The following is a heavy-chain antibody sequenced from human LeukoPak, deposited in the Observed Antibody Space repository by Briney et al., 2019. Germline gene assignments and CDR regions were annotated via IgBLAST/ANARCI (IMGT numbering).Heavy chain of an antibody. CDR1: GYTFTSYA. CDR3: ARTYHGSGSYYNARSWFDP. D-gene: IGHD3-10*01. Sequence: ASVKVSCKASGYTFTSYAMNWVRQAPGQGLEWMGWINTNTGNPTYAQGFTGRFVFSLDTSVSTAYLQISSLKAEDTAVYYCARTYHGSGSYYNARSWFDPRGQGTLVTVSS. J-gene: IGHJ5*02. V-gene: IGHV7-4-1*02. CDR2: INTNTGNP.